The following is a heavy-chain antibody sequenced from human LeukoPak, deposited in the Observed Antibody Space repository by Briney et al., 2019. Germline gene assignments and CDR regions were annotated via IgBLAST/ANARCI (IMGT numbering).Heavy chain of an antibody. J-gene: IGHJ5*02. CDR3: ARGHFGGPYCSGATCFKNWFDP. CDR2: TFYSGST. Sequence: SETLSLTCNVSGGSISSSSYNWGWIRQPPGKGLEWIGSTFYSGSTYYSPSLKSRVTISVDTSMNQFSLKLSSVAAADTAVYYCARGHFGGPYCSGATCFKNWFDPWGQGTLVTVSS. V-gene: IGHV4-39*01. D-gene: IGHD2-15*01. CDR1: GGSISSSSYN.